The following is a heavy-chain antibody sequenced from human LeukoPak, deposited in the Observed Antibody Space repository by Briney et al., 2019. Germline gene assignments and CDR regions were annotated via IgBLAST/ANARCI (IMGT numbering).Heavy chain of an antibody. Sequence: GRSLRLSCAASGFTFSSYAMHWVRQAPGKGLEWVAFISYDGSNKYYADSVKGRFTISRDNSKNTLYLQMNSLRAEDTAIYYCARRGYYDSSGYDYWGQGTLVTVSS. D-gene: IGHD3-22*01. CDR2: ISYDGSNK. CDR1: GFTFSSYA. J-gene: IGHJ4*02. V-gene: IGHV3-30*04. CDR3: ARRGYYDSSGYDY.